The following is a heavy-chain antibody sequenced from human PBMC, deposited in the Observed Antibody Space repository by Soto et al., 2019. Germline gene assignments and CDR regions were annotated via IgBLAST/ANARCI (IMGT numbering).Heavy chain of an antibody. CDR1: GFTFSSYG. Sequence: ESGGGVVQPGRSLRLSCAASGFTFSSYGMHWVRQAPGKGLEWVAVISYDGTNKYYADSVKGRFTISRDNSKNTLYLQMNSLRAEDTAVYYCAKDLLRPGRAYGMDVWGQGTTVTVSS. J-gene: IGHJ6*02. CDR2: ISYDGTNK. CDR3: AKDLLRPGRAYGMDV. V-gene: IGHV3-30*18.